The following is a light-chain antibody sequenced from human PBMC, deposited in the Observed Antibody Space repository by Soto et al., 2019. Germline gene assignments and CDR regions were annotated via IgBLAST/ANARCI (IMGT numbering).Light chain of an antibody. V-gene: IGKV1-9*01. CDR3: QQLKSYPLT. Sequence: DIQLTQSPSFLSASVGDIVTITCRATQGISTYLAWYQQKPGKAPKLLIYAASTLQSGVPSRFSGSGSGTEFALTSSSLQPEDFATYYCQQLKSYPLTFGGGTKVEIK. CDR1: QGISTY. CDR2: AAS. J-gene: IGKJ4*01.